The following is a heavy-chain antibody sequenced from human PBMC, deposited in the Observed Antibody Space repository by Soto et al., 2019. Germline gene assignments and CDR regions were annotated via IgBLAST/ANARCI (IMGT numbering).Heavy chain of an antibody. CDR2: INPSGGST. Sequence: ASVKVSCKASGYTFTSYYMHWVRQAPGQGLEWMGIINPSGGSTSYAQKFQGRVTMTRDTSTSTVYMELSSLRSEDTAVYYCARPGYTVTYYYYYGMDVWGQGTTVTV. D-gene: IGHD4-17*01. J-gene: IGHJ6*02. V-gene: IGHV1-46*03. CDR3: ARPGYTVTYYYYYGMDV. CDR1: GYTFTSYY.